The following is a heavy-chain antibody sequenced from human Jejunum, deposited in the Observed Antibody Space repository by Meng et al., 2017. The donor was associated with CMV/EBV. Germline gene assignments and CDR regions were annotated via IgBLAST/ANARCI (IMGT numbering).Heavy chain of an antibody. V-gene: IGHV3-23*01. Sequence: DVRLLGAGGALVQPGGSLILACAASGFCFSGYDMSRVRQAPGKGLQWVSTICAISDYAHYADSVKGRFTTSRENSQNTMYLKMNSLRVEDTAIYYCTKPDGLDFWGQGTLVTVSS. D-gene: IGHD3/OR15-3a*01. J-gene: IGHJ4*02. CDR1: GFCFSGYD. CDR3: TKPDGLDF. CDR2: ICAISDYA.